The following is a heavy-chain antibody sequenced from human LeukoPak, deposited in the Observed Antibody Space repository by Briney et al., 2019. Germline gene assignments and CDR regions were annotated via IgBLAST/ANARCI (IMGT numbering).Heavy chain of an antibody. CDR3: AKGTAAAGTGYY. CDR1: GFTFSRYG. Sequence: RTGGSLRLSCAASGFTFSRYGMHWVRQAPGKGLEWVAVISYDGSNKYYADSVKGRFTISRDNSKNTLYLQMNSLRAEDTAVYYCAKGTAAAGTGYYWGQGTLVTVSS. D-gene: IGHD6-13*01. CDR2: ISYDGSNK. V-gene: IGHV3-30*18. J-gene: IGHJ4*02.